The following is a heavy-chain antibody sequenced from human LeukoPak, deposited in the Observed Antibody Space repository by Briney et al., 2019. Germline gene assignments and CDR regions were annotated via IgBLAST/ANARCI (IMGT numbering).Heavy chain of an antibody. Sequence: GGSLRLSCAASEFIVSINYMTWVRQAPGKGLEWVSLIYSRGDTRYADSVKGRFTISRDNAKNMMYLQMNSLRAEDTAVYYCVRDSYYHPDYWGQGTLVTVSS. CDR1: EFIVSINY. J-gene: IGHJ4*02. D-gene: IGHD3-10*01. CDR3: VRDSYYHPDY. V-gene: IGHV3-53*01. CDR2: IYSRGDT.